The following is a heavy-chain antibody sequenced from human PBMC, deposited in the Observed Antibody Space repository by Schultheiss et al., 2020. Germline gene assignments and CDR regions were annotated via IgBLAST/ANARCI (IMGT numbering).Heavy chain of an antibody. CDR1: GFTFSSYA. J-gene: IGHJ4*02. Sequence: GESLKISCAASGFTFSSYAMSWVRQAPGKGLEWVSAISGSGGSTYYADSVKGRFTISRDNSKNTLYLQMNSLRAEDTAVYYCAKDPMKSYYYGSGSYLAYWGQGTLVTVSS. CDR3: AKDPMKSYYYGSGSYLAY. D-gene: IGHD3-10*01. V-gene: IGHV3-23*01. CDR2: ISGSGGST.